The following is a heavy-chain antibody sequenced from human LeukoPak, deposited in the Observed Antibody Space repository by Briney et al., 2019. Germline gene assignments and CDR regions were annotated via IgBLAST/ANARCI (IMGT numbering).Heavy chain of an antibody. CDR3: ASCSSWRFDY. J-gene: IGHJ4*02. Sequence: PGGSLRLSCAASGFTFSIYWMSWVRQAPGKGLEWVANIKPDGSEKNYVDAVKGRFTISKANAKNSLFLQMNSLRAEDSAVYYCASCSSWRFDYWGQGTLVTVSS. CDR2: IKPDGSEK. CDR1: GFTFSIYW. D-gene: IGHD6-13*01. V-gene: IGHV3-7*05.